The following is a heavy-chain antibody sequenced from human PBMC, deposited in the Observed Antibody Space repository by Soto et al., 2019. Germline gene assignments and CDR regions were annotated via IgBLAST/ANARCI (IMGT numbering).Heavy chain of an antibody. CDR2: ISYDGSNK. V-gene: IGHV3-30*18. CDR3: AKDLTMVRGPRQSYYYYGMDV. Sequence: AGGSLRLSCAASGFTFSSYGMHWVRQAPGKGLEWVAVISYDGSNKYYADSVKGRFTISRDNSKNTLYLQMNSLRAEDTAVYYCAKDLTMVRGPRQSYYYYGMDVWGQGTTVTVSS. CDR1: GFTFSSYG. J-gene: IGHJ6*02. D-gene: IGHD3-10*01.